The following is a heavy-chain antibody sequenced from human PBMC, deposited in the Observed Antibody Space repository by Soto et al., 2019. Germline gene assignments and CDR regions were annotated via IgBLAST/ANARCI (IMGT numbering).Heavy chain of an antibody. V-gene: IGHV1-46*01. D-gene: IGHD6-19*01. CDR1: GYAFTSYY. Sequence: ASVKVSCPASGYAFTSYYMHWVRQAPGQGLEWMGIINPSGGSTSYAQKFQGRVTMTRDTSTSTVYMELSSLRSEDTAVYYCARPRPGIAVAGRDLYYFDYWGQGTLVTVSS. CDR2: INPSGGST. CDR3: ARPRPGIAVAGRDLYYFDY. J-gene: IGHJ4*02.